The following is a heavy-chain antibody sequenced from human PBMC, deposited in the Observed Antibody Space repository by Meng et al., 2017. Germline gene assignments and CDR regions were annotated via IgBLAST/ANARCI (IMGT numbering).Heavy chain of an antibody. CDR1: GVTVSSNY. V-gene: IGHV3-53*02. Sequence: VPWVDTGGVFTPPGGSLTLLCAASGVTVSSNYMSWVRQAPGKGLEWVSVIYSGGSTYYADSVKGRFTISRDNSKNTLYLQMNSLRAEDTAVYYCARGGSYYSYWGQGTLVTVSS. CDR2: IYSGGST. D-gene: IGHD1-26*01. J-gene: IGHJ4*02. CDR3: ARGGSYYSY.